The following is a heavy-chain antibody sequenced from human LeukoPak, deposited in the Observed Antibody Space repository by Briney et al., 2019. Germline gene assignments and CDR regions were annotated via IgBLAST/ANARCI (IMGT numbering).Heavy chain of an antibody. CDR3: VSTDLDYYFDY. D-gene: IGHD1-1*01. CDR1: GGSISSSYY. J-gene: IGHJ4*02. CDR2: IYYSGST. V-gene: IGHV4-39*01. Sequence: ETLSLTCTVSGGSISSSYYWGWIRQPPGKGLEWIGSIYYSGSTYYSPSLKSRVTISVDTSKNQFSLKLSSVTAADTAVYYCVSTDLDYYFDYWGQGTLVTVSS.